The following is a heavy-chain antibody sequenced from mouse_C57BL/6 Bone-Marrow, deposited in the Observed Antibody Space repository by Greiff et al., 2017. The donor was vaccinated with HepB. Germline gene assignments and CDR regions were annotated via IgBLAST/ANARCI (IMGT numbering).Heavy chain of an antibody. J-gene: IGHJ4*01. Sequence: VQLQQSGTELVKPGASVKLSCKASGYTFTSYWMHWVKQRPGQGLEWIGYIYPRDGSTKYNEKFKGKATLTADKSSSTAYMQLNSLTSEDSAVYFCARLLYDGYYDAMDYWGQGTSVTVSS. CDR3: ARLLYDGYYDAMDY. CDR1: GYTFTSYW. CDR2: IYPRDGST. D-gene: IGHD2-3*01. V-gene: IGHV1-53*01.